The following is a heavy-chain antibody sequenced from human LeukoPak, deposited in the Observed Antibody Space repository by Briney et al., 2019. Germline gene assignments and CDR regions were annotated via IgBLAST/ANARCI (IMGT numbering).Heavy chain of an antibody. J-gene: IGHJ4*02. V-gene: IGHV1-24*01. CDR3: ATVRSSGWYVY. Sequence: GSVKVSCKVSGYTLTELSMHWVRQAPGKGLEWMGGFDPEDCETIYAQKFQGRVTVTQDTSTDTAYMELSSLRSEDTAVYYCATVRSSGWYVYWGQGTLVTASS. D-gene: IGHD6-19*01. CDR2: FDPEDCET. CDR1: GYTLTELS.